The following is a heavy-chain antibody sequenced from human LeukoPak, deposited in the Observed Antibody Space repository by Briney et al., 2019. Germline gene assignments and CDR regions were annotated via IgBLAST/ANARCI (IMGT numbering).Heavy chain of an antibody. J-gene: IGHJ4*02. CDR2: IKQDGSEK. CDR3: ARSPGWYFDY. CDR1: GFTFSSYA. Sequence: GSLRLSCAASGFTFSSYAMSWVRQAPGKGLEWVANIKQDGSEKYYVDSVKGRFTISRDNAKNSLYLQMNSLRAEDTAVYYCARSPGWYFDYWGQGTLVTVSS. D-gene: IGHD6-19*01. V-gene: IGHV3-7*01.